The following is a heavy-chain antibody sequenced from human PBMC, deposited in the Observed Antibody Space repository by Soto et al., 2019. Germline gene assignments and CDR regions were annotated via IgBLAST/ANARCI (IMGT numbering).Heavy chain of an antibody. J-gene: IGHJ4*02. CDR1: GGSFNRHT. D-gene: IGHD3-22*01. V-gene: IGHV1-69*01. CDR2: IIPIFGTA. Sequence: QVQLVQSGAEVRKPGSSVRVSCKASGGSFNRHTISWVRQAPGQGLEWMGGIIPIFGTANHAQKFQGRVTIIADESPSTLYMELSSLRSDDTAIYYCARGWGYDSTDYYYAYWGQGTLVIVSS. CDR3: ARGWGYDSTDYYYAY.